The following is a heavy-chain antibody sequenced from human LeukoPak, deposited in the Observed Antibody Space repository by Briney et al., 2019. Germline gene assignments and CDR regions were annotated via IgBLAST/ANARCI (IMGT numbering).Heavy chain of an antibody. J-gene: IGHJ4*02. CDR1: GGSISSYY. D-gene: IGHD3-16*01. V-gene: IGHV4-59*01. Sequence: SETLSLTCTVSGGSISSYYWSWIRQPPGKGLEWIGYIYYSGSTNYNPSLKSRVTISVDTSKNQFSLKLSSVTAADTAVYYCARSRDDAGGGDYWGQGTLVTVSS. CDR2: IYYSGST. CDR3: ARSRDDAGGGDY.